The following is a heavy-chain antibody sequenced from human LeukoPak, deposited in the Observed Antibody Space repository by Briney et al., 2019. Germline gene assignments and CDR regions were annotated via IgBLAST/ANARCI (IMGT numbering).Heavy chain of an antibody. CDR2: ISSTSIYI. CDR1: GFTFSSYS. CDR3: ASDSSSPYWYFNL. J-gene: IGHJ2*01. V-gene: IGHV3-21*01. Sequence: GGSLRLSCAASGFTFSSYSLNWVRQAPGKGLEWVSSISSTSIYIYYADSVKGRFTISRDNAKNSLYLQMNSLRAEATAVYYCASDSSSPYWYFNLWGRGTLVTVSS.